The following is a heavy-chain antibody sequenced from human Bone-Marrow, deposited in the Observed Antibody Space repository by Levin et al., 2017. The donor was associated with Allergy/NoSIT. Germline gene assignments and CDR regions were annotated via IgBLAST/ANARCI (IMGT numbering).Heavy chain of an antibody. Sequence: GGSLRLSCVASGFTFSNAWMSWVRQAPGKGLEWVGRIKSKTDNGTTDYAAPVKGRFIISRDDSKNTLYLQMNSLKTEDTAVYFCTTDKRGWGQGTLVTVSS. CDR2: IKSKTDNGTT. V-gene: IGHV3-15*01. D-gene: IGHD5-24*01. J-gene: IGHJ4*02. CDR3: TTDKRG. CDR1: GFTFSNAW.